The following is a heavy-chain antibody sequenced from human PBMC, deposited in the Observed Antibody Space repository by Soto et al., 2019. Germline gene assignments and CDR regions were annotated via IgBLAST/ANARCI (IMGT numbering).Heavy chain of an antibody. Sequence: PGGSLRLSCAASRFTFRSYAMHWVRQAPGKGLEWVAAISYDGDHRYYADSVKGRLTVSRDNSKNTLYLQMNSLKTEDTAVYYCSTNYYDSSGYDNWFDPWGQGTLVTVSS. CDR2: ISYDGDHR. CDR3: STNYYDSSGYDNWFDP. D-gene: IGHD3-22*01. V-gene: IGHV3-30-3*01. J-gene: IGHJ5*02. CDR1: RFTFRSYA.